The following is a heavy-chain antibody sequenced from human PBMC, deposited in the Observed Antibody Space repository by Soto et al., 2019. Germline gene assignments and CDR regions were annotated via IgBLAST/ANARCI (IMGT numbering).Heavy chain of an antibody. D-gene: IGHD6-13*01. CDR2: ISGDSSDI. V-gene: IGHV3-11*03. CDR3: ATGQQVRMADI. J-gene: IGHJ3*02. CDR1: GFTVSAYY. Sequence: QVQLLESGGGLVKPGGSLRLSCAASGFTVSAYYMAWIRQAPGKGPEWISYISGDSSDINXXXSVKGRFAISRDNAKXXXXXXXXXXXGXXXXXXXXATGQQVRMADIWGQGTMVTVSS.